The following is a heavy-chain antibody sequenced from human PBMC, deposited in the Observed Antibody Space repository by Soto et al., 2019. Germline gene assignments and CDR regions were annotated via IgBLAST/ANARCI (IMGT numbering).Heavy chain of an antibody. Sequence: SETLSLTCAVSSGSISSSNWWSWVRQPPGKGLEWIGEIHHSGSTNYNPSLKSRVTISVDKSKNQFSLKLSSVTAADTAVYYCARVKVSSGWYKLDYWGQGTLVTVSS. CDR1: SGSISSSNW. D-gene: IGHD6-19*01. J-gene: IGHJ4*02. CDR2: IHHSGST. V-gene: IGHV4-4*02. CDR3: ARVKVSSGWYKLDY.